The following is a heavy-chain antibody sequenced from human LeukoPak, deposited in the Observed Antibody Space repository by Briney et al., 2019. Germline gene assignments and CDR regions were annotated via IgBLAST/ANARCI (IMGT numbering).Heavy chain of an antibody. V-gene: IGHV3-15*01. Sequence: GGSLRLSCAASGFTFSNAWMSWVRQAPGKGLEWVGRIKGKTDGGTTDYAAPVKGRFTISRDDSKNTLYLQMNSLKTEDTAVYYCTTAANSGNYYYYYMDVWGKGTTVTVSS. CDR3: TTAANSGNYYYYYMDV. CDR2: IKGKTDGGTT. CDR1: GFTFSNAW. D-gene: IGHD6-25*01. J-gene: IGHJ6*03.